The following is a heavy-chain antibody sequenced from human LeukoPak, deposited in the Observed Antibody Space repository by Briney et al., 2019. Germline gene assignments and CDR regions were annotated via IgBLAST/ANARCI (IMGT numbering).Heavy chain of an antibody. V-gene: IGHV1-2*02. Sequence: ASVKVSCKASGYTFTGYYMRWVRHAPGQGLEWMGWINPNSGGTNYAQKFQGRVTMTRGTSISTAYMELSRLRSDDTAVYYCARGRIFMDVWGKGTTVTVSS. CDR3: ARGRIFMDV. CDR1: GYTFTGYY. CDR2: INPNSGGT. D-gene: IGHD2-15*01. J-gene: IGHJ6*03.